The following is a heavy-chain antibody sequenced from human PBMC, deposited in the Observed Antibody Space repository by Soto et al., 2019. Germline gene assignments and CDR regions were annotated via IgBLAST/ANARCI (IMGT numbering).Heavy chain of an antibody. CDR3: ATYIGGGWFDP. V-gene: IGHV4-61*01. J-gene: IGHJ5*02. D-gene: IGHD2-15*01. Sequence: PSETLSLTCTVSGDSVTGGNYYWSWIRQPPGKGLEWIGHIYYSGSTNYSPSLKSRVTISLDTSNNQFSLKVASVTAADTAVYYCATYIGGGWFDPWGQGTLVTVSS. CDR2: IYYSGST. CDR1: GDSVTGGNYY.